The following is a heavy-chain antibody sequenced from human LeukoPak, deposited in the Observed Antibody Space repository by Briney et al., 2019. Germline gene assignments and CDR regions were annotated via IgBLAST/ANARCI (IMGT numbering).Heavy chain of an antibody. CDR1: GGSLSNHY. Sequence: SETLSLTCTVSGGSLSNHYWSWIRQRPGKGLEWVGHIYDSGSTTYNPSLKSRVTMSVDTSKNQFSLNLSSVTAADTAVYYCARGRIGGPKAPFDYWGQGTLVTVSS. D-gene: IGHD3-16*01. CDR3: ARGRIGGPKAPFDY. V-gene: IGHV4-59*11. CDR2: IYDSGST. J-gene: IGHJ4*02.